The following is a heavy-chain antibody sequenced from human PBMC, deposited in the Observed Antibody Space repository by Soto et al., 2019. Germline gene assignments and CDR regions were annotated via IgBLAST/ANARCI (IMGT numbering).Heavy chain of an antibody. Sequence: SVKVSCKASGGTFSSYAISWVRQAPGQGLEWMGGIIPIFGTANYAQKFQGRVTITADESTSTAYMELSSLRSEDTAVYYCVREYSSSEARAPFDPWGQGTLVTVSS. CDR1: GGTFSSYA. CDR2: IIPIFGTA. J-gene: IGHJ5*02. D-gene: IGHD6-6*01. V-gene: IGHV1-69*13. CDR3: VREYSSSEARAPFDP.